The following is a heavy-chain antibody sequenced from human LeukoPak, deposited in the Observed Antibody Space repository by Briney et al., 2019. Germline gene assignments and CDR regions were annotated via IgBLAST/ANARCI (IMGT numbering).Heavy chain of an antibody. D-gene: IGHD3-10*01. Sequence: GGSLRLSYAASGFTLSSYAMTWVRQAPGRGLEWVSSVDGGGGGTYYADSVKGRFTISRDNSKNTLYLQMNSLRAEDTAVYYCARDDAVRGYYYYYGMDVWGQGTTVTVSS. CDR3: ARDDAVRGYYYYYGMDV. J-gene: IGHJ6*02. CDR1: GFTLSSYA. CDR2: VDGGGGGT. V-gene: IGHV3-23*01.